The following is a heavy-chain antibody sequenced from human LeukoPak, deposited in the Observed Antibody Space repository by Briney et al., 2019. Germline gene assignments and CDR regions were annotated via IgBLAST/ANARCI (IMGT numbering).Heavy chain of an antibody. V-gene: IGHV1-46*01. CDR1: GYTFTSIY. D-gene: IGHD3-22*01. Sequence: ASVKVSCKAFGYTFTSIYMHWVRQAPGQGPEWMGVISPSGGSTTYAQKFQGRVTLTRDMSTSTDYLELSSLRSEDTAVYYCARTYYYDSSGYYFDYWGQGTLVTVSS. CDR3: ARTYYYDSSGYYFDY. J-gene: IGHJ4*02. CDR2: ISPSGGST.